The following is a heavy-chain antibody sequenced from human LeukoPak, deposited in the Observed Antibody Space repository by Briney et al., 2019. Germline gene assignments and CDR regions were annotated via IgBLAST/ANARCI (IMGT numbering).Heavy chain of an antibody. CDR2: MNQRGSM. CDR3: ARVQGGGFRTADS. D-gene: IGHD1-14*01. Sequence: PSETLSLTCTVSGGSISSSSYYWGWIRQPPGKGLEWIGEMNQRGSMNYNPSLKSRVTISVDRSKNQFSLKLSSVTAADTAMYYCARVQGGGFRTADSWGQGTLVTVSS. V-gene: IGHV4-39*07. J-gene: IGHJ4*02. CDR1: GGSISSSSYY.